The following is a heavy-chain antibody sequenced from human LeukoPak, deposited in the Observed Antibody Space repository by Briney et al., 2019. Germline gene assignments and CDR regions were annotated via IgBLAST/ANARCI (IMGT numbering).Heavy chain of an antibody. J-gene: IGHJ4*02. CDR2: INPNGGGT. CDR3: ARGNGFWAPLSY. Sequence: ASVKVSCKASGYPFISYYIHWVRQAPGQGLEWMGMINPNGGGTSYGQKFQGRATMTTDTSTSTVYMELSSLTSEDTAVYSCARGNGFWAPLSYWGQGTLVTVSS. CDR1: GYPFISYY. D-gene: IGHD3-10*01. V-gene: IGHV1-46*01.